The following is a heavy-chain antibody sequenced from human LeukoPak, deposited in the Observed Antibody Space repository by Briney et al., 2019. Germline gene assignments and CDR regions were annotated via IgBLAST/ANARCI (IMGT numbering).Heavy chain of an antibody. D-gene: IGHD7-27*01. V-gene: IGHV4-31*03. J-gene: IGHJ4*02. Sequence: PSQTLSLTCTVSGGSISSGGYYWSWIRQHPGKGLEWIGYIYYSGSAYYNPSLKSRVTISVDTSKNQFLLDLNYVTAADTAVYYCAREKLGGHVYWGQGTLVTVSS. CDR2: IYYSGSA. CDR1: GGSISSGGYY. CDR3: AREKLGGHVY.